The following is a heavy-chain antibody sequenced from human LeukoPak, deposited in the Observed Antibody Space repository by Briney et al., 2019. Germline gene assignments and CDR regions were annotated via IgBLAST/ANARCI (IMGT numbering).Heavy chain of an antibody. J-gene: IGHJ6*03. CDR3: ARGIGGYYYYYMDV. Sequence: GGSLRLSCAASGFTFSSYWMSWVRQAPGKGLEWVANIKQDGSEKYYVGSVKGRFTISRDNAKNSLYLQMNSLRAEDTAVYYCARGIGGYYYYYMDVWGKGTTVTVSS. CDR2: IKQDGSEK. D-gene: IGHD2-15*01. V-gene: IGHV3-7*01. CDR1: GFTFSSYW.